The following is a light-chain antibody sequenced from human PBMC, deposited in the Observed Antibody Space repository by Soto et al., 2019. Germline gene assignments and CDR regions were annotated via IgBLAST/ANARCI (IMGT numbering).Light chain of an antibody. J-gene: IGKJ4*01. Sequence: DIQMTQSPSTLSASVGDRVTITCRASQRISTWLAWYQQKPGKAPKLLIYKASSLEVGVPSRFSGSGSGTEFNITISSLQPDDFATYYCQQYNTYPLTFGGGTTVDIK. CDR3: QQYNTYPLT. V-gene: IGKV1-5*03. CDR1: QRISTW. CDR2: KAS.